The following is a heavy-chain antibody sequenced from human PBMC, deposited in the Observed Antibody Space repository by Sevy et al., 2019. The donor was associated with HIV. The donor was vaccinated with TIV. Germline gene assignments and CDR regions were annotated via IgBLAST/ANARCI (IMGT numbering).Heavy chain of an antibody. CDR3: AREENRELGTIPLDS. CDR1: GFTFSSYW. V-gene: IGHV3-48*02. J-gene: IGHJ4*02. Sequence: GGSLRLSCAASGFTFSSYWMSWVRQAPGKGLEWISYISKSGSTTYFADSVRGRFTISRDNAKNSLFLEMHSLTDEDTAVYYCAREENRELGTIPLDSWGRGIQVTVSS. D-gene: IGHD7-27*01. CDR2: ISKSGSTT.